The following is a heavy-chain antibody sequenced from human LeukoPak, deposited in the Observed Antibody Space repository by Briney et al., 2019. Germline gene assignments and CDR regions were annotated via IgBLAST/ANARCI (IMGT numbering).Heavy chain of an antibody. Sequence: ASVKVSCKASGYTFTSYAISWVRQAPGQGLECMGWISAYNGNTYYAQNFQGRVTMTADTSTSTAYMELRSLRSDDTAAYYCARVSYNWFDPWGQGTLLTVSP. D-gene: IGHD6-6*01. CDR3: ARVSYNWFDP. CDR2: ISAYNGNT. J-gene: IGHJ5*02. V-gene: IGHV1-18*01. CDR1: GYTFTSYA.